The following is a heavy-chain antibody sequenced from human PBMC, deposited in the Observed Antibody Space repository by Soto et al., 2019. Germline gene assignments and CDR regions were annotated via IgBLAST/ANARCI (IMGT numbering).Heavy chain of an antibody. CDR3: ARDPYYYDSSGYQIFDY. V-gene: IGHV1-69*01. CDR2: IIPIFGTA. D-gene: IGHD3-22*01. J-gene: IGHJ4*02. CDR1: GGTFSSYA. Sequence: QVQLVQSGAEVKKPGSSVKVSCKASGGTFSSYAISWVRQAPGQGLEWMGGIIPIFGTANYAQKFQGRVTITADESTSTAYMELSSLRSEDTAVYYCARDPYYYDSSGYQIFDYWGQGTLVTVSS.